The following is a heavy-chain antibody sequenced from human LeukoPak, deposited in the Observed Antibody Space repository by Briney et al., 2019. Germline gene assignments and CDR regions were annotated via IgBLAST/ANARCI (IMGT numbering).Heavy chain of an antibody. J-gene: IGHJ5*02. V-gene: IGHV4-34*01. CDR2: INHSGST. Sequence: SETLSLTCAVYGGSFSGYYWSWIRQPPGKGLEWIGEINHSGSTNYNPSLKSRVTISVDTSKNQFSLKLSSVTAADTAVYYCARGQKSTIVVVPAAYTWFDPWGQGTLVTVSS. CDR1: GGSFSGYY. D-gene: IGHD2-2*01. CDR3: ARGQKSTIVVVPAAYTWFDP.